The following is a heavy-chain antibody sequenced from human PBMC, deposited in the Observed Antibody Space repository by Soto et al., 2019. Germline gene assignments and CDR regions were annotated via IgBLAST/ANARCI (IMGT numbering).Heavy chain of an antibody. CDR2: ISSSSSTI. J-gene: IGHJ4*02. Sequence: EVQLVESGGGLVQPGGSLRLSCAASGLTFTSYSMNWVRQAPGKGLEWVSFISSSSSTIYYAYSGKGRFTISRDNAKNSMYLQMNSLRDEDTAVYYCARDRGYTYGFDYWGQGTLVTVSS. V-gene: IGHV3-48*02. D-gene: IGHD5-18*01. CDR3: ARDRGYTYGFDY. CDR1: GLTFTSYS.